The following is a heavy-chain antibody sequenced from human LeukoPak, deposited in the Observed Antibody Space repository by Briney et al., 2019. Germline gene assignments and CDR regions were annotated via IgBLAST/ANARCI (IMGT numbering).Heavy chain of an antibody. CDR2: IYYSGST. V-gene: IGHV4-39*01. CDR1: GGSISSSNYY. J-gene: IGHJ4*02. D-gene: IGHD1-26*01. Sequence: PSETLSLTCTVSGGSISSSNYYWGWIGQPPGKGLEWIGSIYYSGSTYYNPSLKSRVTISVDTSKNQFSLKLSSVTAADTAVYYCARSSGSYPFDYWGQGTLVTVSS. CDR3: ARSSGSYPFDY.